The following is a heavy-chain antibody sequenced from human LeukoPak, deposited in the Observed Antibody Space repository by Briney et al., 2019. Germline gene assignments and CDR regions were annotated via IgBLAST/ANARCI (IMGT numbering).Heavy chain of an antibody. V-gene: IGHV3-33*01. Sequence: TGGSLRLSCAASGSTFSSYGMHWVRQAPGKGLEWVAVIWYDGNNKYYADSVKGRFTISRDNSKNTLYLQMNSLRAEDTAVYYCARSTSSEYDIYHFDYWGQGTLVTVSS. CDR1: GSTFSSYG. CDR3: ARSTSSEYDIYHFDY. D-gene: IGHD3-9*01. J-gene: IGHJ4*02. CDR2: IWYDGNNK.